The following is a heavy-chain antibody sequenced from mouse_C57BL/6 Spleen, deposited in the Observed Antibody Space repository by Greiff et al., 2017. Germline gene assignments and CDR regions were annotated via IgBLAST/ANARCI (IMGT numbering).Heavy chain of an antibody. CDR2: IYPGDGDT. V-gene: IGHV1-80*01. Sequence: QVQLKESGAGLVKPGASLSISCKASGYAFRSYWLTWLKQRPGRGLEWIGQIYPGDGDTNYNGKFKGKATLTADKSSSTAYMQLSSLTSEDSAVYFCAREAEVPLFDYWGQGTTLTVSS. D-gene: IGHD6-1*01. J-gene: IGHJ2*01. CDR1: GYAFRSYW. CDR3: AREAEVPLFDY.